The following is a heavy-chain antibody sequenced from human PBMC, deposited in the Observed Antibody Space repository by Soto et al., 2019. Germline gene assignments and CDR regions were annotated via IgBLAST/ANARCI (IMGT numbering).Heavy chain of an antibody. D-gene: IGHD2-8*01. V-gene: IGHV4-30-2*01. CDR3: TRGVLA. J-gene: IGHJ5*02. CDR2: ISPSGSP. Sequence: QVQLQESGSRLVRPSQTLSLTCSVSRGSVSSGGYSWSWIRQAPGKGLEWIGFISPSGSPAYNPSLKSRVSISDDTSNNQISLELSSVTAADTAVYYCTRGVLAWGPGTLVTVSS. CDR1: RGSVSSGGYS.